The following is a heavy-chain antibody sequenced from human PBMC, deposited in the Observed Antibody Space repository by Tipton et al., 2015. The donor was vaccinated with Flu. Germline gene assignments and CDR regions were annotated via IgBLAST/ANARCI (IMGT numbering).Heavy chain of an antibody. CDR1: GDSISSDFY. D-gene: IGHD3-10*01. Sequence: TLSLTCAVSGDSISSDFYWAWIRQFPGKGLEWIGTVSRTGSTIYNPSFKSRVTISVDTAKNQFSQRLRSVTAADTAMYYCARATYCYGSGSSDYWGQGPLVTVSS. V-gene: IGHV4-38-2*01. CDR2: VSRTGST. J-gene: IGHJ4*02. CDR3: ARATYCYGSGSSDY.